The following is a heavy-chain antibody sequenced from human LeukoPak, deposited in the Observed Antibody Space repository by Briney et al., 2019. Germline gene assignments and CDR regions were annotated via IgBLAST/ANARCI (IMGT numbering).Heavy chain of an antibody. CDR1: GFTFSNYA. J-gene: IGHJ4*02. V-gene: IGHV3-23*01. CDR2: ISGSGDST. D-gene: IGHD3-10*01. CDR3: AKDSHLGRGDFFDY. Sequence: PGWSLRLSCAASGFTFSNYAMRRVLQAPGPGLESVSAISGSGDSTHYADSVKGRFTISRDNSKNTLYLQMNSLRAEDTAVYYCAKDSHLGRGDFFDYWGQGTMVTVSS.